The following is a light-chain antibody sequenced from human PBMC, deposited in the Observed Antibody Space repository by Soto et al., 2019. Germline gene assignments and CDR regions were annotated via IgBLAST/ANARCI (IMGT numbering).Light chain of an antibody. J-gene: IGLJ1*01. CDR2: EVV. CDR1: KSDIGIYDF. CDR3: KSYAGSNTYV. V-gene: IGLV2-8*01. Sequence: QSALTQPPSASGSPGQSVTISCTGSKSDIGIYDFVSWYQHHPGKAPRLIIYEVVQRPSGVPDRFSGSKSGNTASLTVSGPQGGDEADYFCKSYAGSNTYVFGTGTKLTVL.